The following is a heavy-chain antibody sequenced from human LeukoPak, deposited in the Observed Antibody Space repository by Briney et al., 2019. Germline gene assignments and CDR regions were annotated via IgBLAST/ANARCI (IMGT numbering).Heavy chain of an antibody. CDR1: GGSISSYY. J-gene: IGHJ4*02. CDR3: ARGAYSSNGVCSFDY. D-gene: IGHD2-8*01. CDR2: IYYSGST. Sequence: PSETLSLTCTVSGGSISSYYWSWIRQPPGKGLEWIGYIYYSGSTNYNPSLKSRVTISVDTSKNQFSLRLSSVTAADTAVYYCARGAYSSNGVCSFDYWGQGTLVTVSS. V-gene: IGHV4-59*01.